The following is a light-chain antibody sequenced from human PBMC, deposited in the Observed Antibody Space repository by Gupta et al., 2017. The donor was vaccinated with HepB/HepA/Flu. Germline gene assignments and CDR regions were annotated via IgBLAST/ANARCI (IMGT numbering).Light chain of an antibody. Sequence: EIVLTQSPGPLSLSPGERATLSCRASQSISNSYLAWYQQKPGQAPRLLIYAASSRATGIPQRFSGRGSGTDFTLTISRLEPEDFAVYYCQHYDNSPMFTFGQGTKLEIK. J-gene: IGKJ2*01. CDR2: AAS. CDR3: QHYDNSPMFT. V-gene: IGKV3-20*01. CDR1: QSISNSY.